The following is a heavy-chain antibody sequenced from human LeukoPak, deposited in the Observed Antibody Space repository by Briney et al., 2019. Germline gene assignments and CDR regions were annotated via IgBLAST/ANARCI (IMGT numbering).Heavy chain of an antibody. CDR3: AKDRNDILTGYFDY. J-gene: IGHJ4*02. Sequence: GGSLRLSCAASGFTFSSYAMSWVRQAPGKGLEWVSTISDNTTSTYYADSVMGRFTISRDNFKNTLYLQMHSLRAEDTAVYYCAKDRNDILTGYFDYWGQGTLVTVSS. V-gene: IGHV3-23*01. D-gene: IGHD3-9*01. CDR2: ISDNTTST. CDR1: GFTFSSYA.